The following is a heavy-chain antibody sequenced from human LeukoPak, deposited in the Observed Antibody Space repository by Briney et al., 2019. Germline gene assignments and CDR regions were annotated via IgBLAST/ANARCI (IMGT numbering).Heavy chain of an antibody. J-gene: IGHJ4*02. CDR3: ARGPYSYDSSGCFDY. D-gene: IGHD3-22*01. CDR1: GGSISSGNYY. V-gene: IGHV4-61*02. CDR2: IYTSGST. Sequence: SQTLSLTCTVSGGSISSGNYYWSWIRQPAGKGLEWIGRIYTSGSTNYNPSLKSRVTMSVDTSKNQFSLKLSSVTAADTAVYYCARGPYSYDSSGCFDYWGQGTLVTVSS.